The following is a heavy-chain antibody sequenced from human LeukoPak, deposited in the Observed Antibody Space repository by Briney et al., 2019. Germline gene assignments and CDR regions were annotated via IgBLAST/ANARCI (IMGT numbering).Heavy chain of an antibody. V-gene: IGHV4-4*02. J-gene: IGHJ4*02. Sequence: PSETLSLTCAVSGGSVNNGGWWTWVRQPPGKGLEWIGEMSHTANTNHNPSLKSRVTIAVDKSKNQFSLKLNSVTAADTAVYYCARGTYIWGSYRHFDFWGQGMLVTVTS. CDR1: GGSVNNGGW. CDR3: ARGTYIWGSYRHFDF. CDR2: MSHTANT. D-gene: IGHD3-16*02.